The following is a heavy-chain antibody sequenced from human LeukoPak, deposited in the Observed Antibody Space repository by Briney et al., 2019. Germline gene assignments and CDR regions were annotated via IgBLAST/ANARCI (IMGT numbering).Heavy chain of an antibody. V-gene: IGHV1-69*04. CDR3: AREGDNWNDEDY. Sequence: SVKVSCKASGGTFSSYAISWVRQAPGQGLEWMGRIIPILGIANYAQKFQGRVTITADKSTSTAYMELSSLRSEDTAVYYCAREGDNWNDEDYWGQGTLVTVSS. CDR2: IIPILGIA. J-gene: IGHJ4*02. D-gene: IGHD1-1*01. CDR1: GGTFSSYA.